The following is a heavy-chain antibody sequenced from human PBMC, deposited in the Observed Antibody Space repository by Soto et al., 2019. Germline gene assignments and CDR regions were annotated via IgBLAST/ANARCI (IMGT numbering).Heavy chain of an antibody. CDR3: ATQADYGDPTWYYYYGMDV. V-gene: IGHV3-48*02. Sequence: GSLRLSCAASGFTFSSYSMNWVRQAPGKGLEWVSYISSSSSTIYYADSVKGRFTISRDNAKNSLYLQMNSLRDEDTAVYYCATQADYGDPTWYYYYGMDVWGQGTTVTVSS. CDR1: GFTFSSYS. D-gene: IGHD4-17*01. CDR2: ISSSSSTI. J-gene: IGHJ6*02.